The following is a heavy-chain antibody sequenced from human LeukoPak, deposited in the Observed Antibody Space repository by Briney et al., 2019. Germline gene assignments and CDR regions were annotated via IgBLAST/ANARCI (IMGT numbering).Heavy chain of an antibody. Sequence: GASVKVSCKASGYTFTGYYMHWVRQAPGQGLEWMGWINPNSGGTNYAQKFQGRVTMTRDASISTAYMELSRLRSDDTAVYYCARVGGDCSSTSCSRFDPWGQGTLVTVST. CDR2: INPNSGGT. V-gene: IGHV1-2*02. J-gene: IGHJ5*02. CDR3: ARVGGDCSSTSCSRFDP. CDR1: GYTFTGYY. D-gene: IGHD2-2*01.